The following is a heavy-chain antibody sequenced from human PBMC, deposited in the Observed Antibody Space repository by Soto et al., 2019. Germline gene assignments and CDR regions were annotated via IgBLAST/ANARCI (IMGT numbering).Heavy chain of an antibody. Sequence: PSETLSLTCAVYGGSFIGYYWSWILQPPWKGLEWIGEINHSGSTNYNPSLKSRVTISVDTSKNQFSLKLSSVTAADTAVYYCARGQRGISAAGTNWFDPWGQGTLVTVSS. D-gene: IGHD6-13*01. CDR3: ARGQRGISAAGTNWFDP. V-gene: IGHV4-34*01. CDR1: GGSFIGYY. CDR2: INHSGST. J-gene: IGHJ5*02.